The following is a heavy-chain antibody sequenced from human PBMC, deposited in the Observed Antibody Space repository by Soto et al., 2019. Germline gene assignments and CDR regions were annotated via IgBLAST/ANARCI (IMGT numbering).Heavy chain of an antibody. J-gene: IGHJ4*02. CDR1: GFTFGDYA. CDR2: IRSKAYGGTT. CDR3: TRFQGVGDGYKNYFDY. V-gene: IGHV3-49*05. Sequence: EVQLVESGGGLVKPGRSLRLSCTASGFTFGDYAMSWFRQAPGKGLEWVGFIRSKAYGGTTEYAASVKGRFTISRDDSKSIAYLQMNSLKTEDTAVYYCTRFQGVGDGYKNYFDYWGQGTLVTVSS. D-gene: IGHD1-26*01.